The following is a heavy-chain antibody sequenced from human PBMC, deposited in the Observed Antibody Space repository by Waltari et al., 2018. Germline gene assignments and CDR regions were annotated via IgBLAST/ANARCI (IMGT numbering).Heavy chain of an antibody. CDR2: INADSGNP. Sequence: QVQLGQSGSELQRPGAAVTVSCTASGYTFTTYGINWVRQAPGQGLEWLGWINADSGNPTYAQGFTGRLVFSLDTSVSTAYLQISSLKPEDTAIYYCARDFESRGYDIWGQGTLVTVSS. J-gene: IGHJ3*02. V-gene: IGHV7-4-1*02. CDR1: GYTFTTYG. D-gene: IGHD3-22*01. CDR3: ARDFESRGYDI.